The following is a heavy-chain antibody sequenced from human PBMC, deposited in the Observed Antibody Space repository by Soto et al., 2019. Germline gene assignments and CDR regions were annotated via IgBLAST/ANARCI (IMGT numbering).Heavy chain of an antibody. CDR1: GASISSNSAA. V-gene: IGHV6-1*01. CDR3: ARLIGDSWLDS. Sequence: SXTLSLTCAISGASISSNSAASNWIRQSPSRGVEWLGRKXYRSKXYHHYEASAKXXITINEDXXNNPISLQMNSVPTDDTAVYYCARLIGDSWLDSWGQETLVTVSS. D-gene: IGHD2-8*01. CDR2: KXYRSKXYH. J-gene: IGHJ5*01.